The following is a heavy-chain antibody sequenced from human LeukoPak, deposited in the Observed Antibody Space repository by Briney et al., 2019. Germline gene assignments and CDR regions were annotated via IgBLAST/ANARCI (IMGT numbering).Heavy chain of an antibody. CDR2: IYHSGST. CDR3: ARIFRLGAVAATPRSDP. Sequence: PSETLSLTCTVSGGSISSDGYYWSWIRQPPGKGLEWIGYIYHSGSTYYNPSLKSRVTISVDTSKNQFSLKLSSVTAADTAVYYCARIFRLGAVAATPRSDPWGQGTLVTVSS. CDR1: GGSISSDGYY. J-gene: IGHJ5*02. D-gene: IGHD2-15*01. V-gene: IGHV4-30-2*01.